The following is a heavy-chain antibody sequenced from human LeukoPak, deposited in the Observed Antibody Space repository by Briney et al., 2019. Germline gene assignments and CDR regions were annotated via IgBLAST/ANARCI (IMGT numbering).Heavy chain of an antibody. V-gene: IGHV4-34*01. J-gene: IGHJ4*02. Sequence: SETLSLTCAVYGGSFSGYYWNWIRQSPGKGLEWIGEINHSGSTFYNPSLNSRVTMSVDTSKTQFSLKLNSVSAAATAMHYCARGGSDSSGSFVYYFDFWGQGAAVTVSS. CDR2: INHSGST. CDR3: ARGGSDSSGSFVYYFDF. CDR1: GGSFSGYY. D-gene: IGHD3-22*01.